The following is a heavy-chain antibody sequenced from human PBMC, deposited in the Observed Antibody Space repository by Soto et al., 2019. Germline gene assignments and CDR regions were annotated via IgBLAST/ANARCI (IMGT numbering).Heavy chain of an antibody. J-gene: IGHJ6*02. Sequence: HVQLVESGGGVVQPGRSLRLSCAASGFTFSSYGMHWVRQAPGKGLEWVAVISYDGSNKYYADSVKGRFTISRDNSKNTLYLQMNSLRAEDTAVYYCAKDRLRGYSYGPAGGMDVWGQGTTVTVSS. D-gene: IGHD5-18*01. CDR1: GFTFSSYG. CDR3: AKDRLRGYSYGPAGGMDV. CDR2: ISYDGSNK. V-gene: IGHV3-30*18.